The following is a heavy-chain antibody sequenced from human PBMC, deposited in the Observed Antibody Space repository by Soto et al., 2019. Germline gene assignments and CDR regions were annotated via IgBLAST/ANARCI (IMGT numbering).Heavy chain of an antibody. CDR3: ARQSIAAAGSRREYYYYYGMDV. Sequence: QVQLVQSGAEVKKPGSSVKVSCKASGGTFSSYAISWVRQAPGQGLEWMGVIIPIFGTANDAQKFQGRVTITADESTSTAYMELSSLRSEDTAVYYCARQSIAAAGSRREYYYYYGMDVWGQGTTVTVSS. V-gene: IGHV1-69*01. D-gene: IGHD6-13*01. CDR2: IIPIFGTA. CDR1: GGTFSSYA. J-gene: IGHJ6*02.